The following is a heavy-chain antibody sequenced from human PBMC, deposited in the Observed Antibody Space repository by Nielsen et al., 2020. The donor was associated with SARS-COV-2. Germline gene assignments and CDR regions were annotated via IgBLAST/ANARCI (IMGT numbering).Heavy chain of an antibody. J-gene: IGHJ6*02. D-gene: IGHD5-24*01. V-gene: IGHV3-7*03. CDR2: IKPDGSEK. Sequence: GESLKISCAASGFTFSSLWMSWVRQVPGKGLEWVADIKPDGSEKFYVDSVKGRFTISRDNARNSLYLQMNSLRIDDTALYYCARDKGPGELVGFNYYGLDVWGQGTTVAVSS. CDR3: ARDKGPGELVGFNYYGLDV. CDR1: GFTFSSLW.